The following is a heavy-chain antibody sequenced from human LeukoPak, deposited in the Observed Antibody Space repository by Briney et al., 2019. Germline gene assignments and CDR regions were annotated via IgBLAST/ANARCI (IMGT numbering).Heavy chain of an antibody. D-gene: IGHD3-3*01. V-gene: IGHV4-61*02. Sequence: SETLSLTCTVSGGSISSGSYYWSWIRQPAGEGLEWIGRIYTSGYTNYSPSLKSRVTISVDTSKNQFSLKLSSVTAADTAVYYCARPLRFLEWITWGQGTLVTVSS. J-gene: IGHJ4*02. CDR1: GGSISSGSYY. CDR3: ARPLRFLEWIT. CDR2: IYTSGYT.